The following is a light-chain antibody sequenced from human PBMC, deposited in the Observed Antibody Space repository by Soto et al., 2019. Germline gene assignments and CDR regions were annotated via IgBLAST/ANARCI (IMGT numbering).Light chain of an antibody. CDR3: QQNYDTPYT. CDR2: AAS. CDR1: QSIVNY. Sequence: DIQMTQSPSSLSASVGDRVTITCRASQSIVNYLNWYQQKPGKAPKFLIYAASSLQSGVPSRFSGSGSGTDFTLTISRVHPEDFATYYCQQNYDTPYTFGPGTKLDIK. V-gene: IGKV1-39*01. J-gene: IGKJ2*01.